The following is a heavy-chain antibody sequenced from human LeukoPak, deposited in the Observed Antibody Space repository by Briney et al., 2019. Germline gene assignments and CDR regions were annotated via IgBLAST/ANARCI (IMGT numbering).Heavy chain of an antibody. Sequence: SETLSLTCAVYGGSFSGYYWSWIRQPPGKGLEWIGEINHSGSTNYNPSLKSRVTISVDTSKNQFSLKLSSVTAADTAVYYCARKLLWFGDGYYFDYWGQGTLVTVSS. CDR1: GGSFSGYY. CDR3: ARKLLWFGDGYYFDY. V-gene: IGHV4-34*01. CDR2: INHSGST. J-gene: IGHJ4*02. D-gene: IGHD3-10*01.